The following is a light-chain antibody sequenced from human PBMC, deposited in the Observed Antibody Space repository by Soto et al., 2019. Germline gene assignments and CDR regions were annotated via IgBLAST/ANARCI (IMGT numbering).Light chain of an antibody. CDR3: QQSYSMPYT. Sequence: DIRMTQSPSSLSASVGDRVTITCRASQSISSFLNWYQQKPGNAPKYLIYAASMLRDGVPSRFSGSGSETHFTLTINSLQPEDVATYYCQQSYSMPYTFGQGTKLEIK. V-gene: IGKV1-39*01. CDR1: QSISSF. J-gene: IGKJ2*01. CDR2: AAS.